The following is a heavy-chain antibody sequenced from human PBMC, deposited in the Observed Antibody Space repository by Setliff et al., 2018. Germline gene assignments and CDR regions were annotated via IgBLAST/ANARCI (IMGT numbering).Heavy chain of an antibody. D-gene: IGHD2-15*01. Sequence: SVKVSCKATGYTFKDSIISWVRQAPGQGLEWMGAIIPIFGTPNYAQKFQDRVTITAGVSTSTAYMELRSLRSDDTAVYYCARDGAYCSGGSCYSFDYWGQGTPVTVSS. V-gene: IGHV1-69*13. CDR1: GYTFKDSI. J-gene: IGHJ4*02. CDR2: IIPIFGTP. CDR3: ARDGAYCSGGSCYSFDY.